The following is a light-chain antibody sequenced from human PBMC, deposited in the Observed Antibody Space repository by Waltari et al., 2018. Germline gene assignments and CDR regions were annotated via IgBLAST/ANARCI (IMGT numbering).Light chain of an antibody. CDR1: KLGDKY. CDR2: QDS. V-gene: IGLV3-1*01. CDR3: QAWDSSTAV. Sequence: SYELTQPPSVSVSPGQTASITCSGDKLGDKYASWYQQKPGQAPVLVIYQDSRRPSGIPERFSGSNFGNTATLTISGTQAMDEADYYCQAWDSSTAVFGGGTKLTVL. J-gene: IGLJ2*01.